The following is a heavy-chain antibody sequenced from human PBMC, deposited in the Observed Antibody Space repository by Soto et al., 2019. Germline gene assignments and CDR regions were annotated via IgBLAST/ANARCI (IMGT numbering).Heavy chain of an antibody. D-gene: IGHD4-17*01. V-gene: IGHV3-66*01. Sequence: GGSLRLSCAASGFTVSNTYMSWVRQAPGEGLEWISVIYSAGSTYYADSVRGRFTISRDNSKNTLSLQMNSLRAEDTAVYYCARSSPPYGGYVGYFDLWGQGTLVTVSS. CDR3: ARSSPPYGGYVGYFDL. J-gene: IGHJ4*02. CDR1: GFTVSNTY. CDR2: IYSAGST.